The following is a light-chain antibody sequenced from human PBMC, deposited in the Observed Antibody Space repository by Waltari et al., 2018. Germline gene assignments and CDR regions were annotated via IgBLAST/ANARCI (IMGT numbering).Light chain of an antibody. CDR2: KVF. CDR1: PSLVHSDGKPY. CDR3: MQATQWPLT. V-gene: IGKV2-30*02. J-gene: IGKJ1*01. Sequence: DVVMTQSPLSLPVTLGQPATISCRPRPSLVHSDGKPYLNWFQQRPGQSPRPLIYKVFNRDSGVPDRFSGSGSGTDFTLKISRVEAEDVGTYYCMQATQWPLTFGQGTKVEIK.